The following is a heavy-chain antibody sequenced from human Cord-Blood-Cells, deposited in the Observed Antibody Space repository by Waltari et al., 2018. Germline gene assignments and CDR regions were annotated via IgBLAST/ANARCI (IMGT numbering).Heavy chain of an antibody. Sequence: EVQLVEYGGGLIQPGGSMRLPCDACAFTVSSNYMSWVRQVPGKGLECVSVIYSGGSTYYADSVKGRFTISRDNSKNTLYLQMNSLRAEDTAVYYCARGDYWGQGTLVTVSS. J-gene: IGHJ4*02. CDR3: ARGDY. CDR1: AFTVSSNY. CDR2: IYSGGST. V-gene: IGHV3-66*01.